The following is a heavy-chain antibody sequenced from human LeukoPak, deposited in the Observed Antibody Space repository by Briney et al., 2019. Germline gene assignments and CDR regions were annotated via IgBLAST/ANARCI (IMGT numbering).Heavy chain of an antibody. Sequence: PGGSLRLSCAASGFTFSDYYMSWIRQAPGKGLEWVSYISSSGSTIYYADSVKGRFTISRDNSKNTLYLQMNSLRAEDTAVYYCARGDDYVWGSYPDYWGQGTLVTVSS. CDR1: GFTFSDYY. V-gene: IGHV3-11*04. CDR2: ISSSGSTI. J-gene: IGHJ4*02. CDR3: ARGDDYVWGSYPDY. D-gene: IGHD3-16*02.